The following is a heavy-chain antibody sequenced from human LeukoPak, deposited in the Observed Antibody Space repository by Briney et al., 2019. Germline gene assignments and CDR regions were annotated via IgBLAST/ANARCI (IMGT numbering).Heavy chain of an antibody. J-gene: IGHJ5*02. V-gene: IGHV3-21*01. D-gene: IGHD2-15*01. CDR1: GFTFSSYS. CDR3: ARVTDIVVVVAAAPVFDP. CDR2: ISSSSSYI. Sequence: PGGSLRLSCAASGFTFSSYSMNWVRQAPGKGLEWVSSISSSSSYIYYADSVKGRFTISRDNAKNSLYLQMNSLRAEDTAVYYCARVTDIVVVVAAAPVFDPWGQGTLVTVSS.